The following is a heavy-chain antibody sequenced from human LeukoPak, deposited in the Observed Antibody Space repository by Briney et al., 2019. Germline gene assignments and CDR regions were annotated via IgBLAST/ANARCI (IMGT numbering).Heavy chain of an antibody. CDR2: IYYSGST. CDR1: GGSISSSSYY. J-gene: IGHJ5*02. V-gene: IGHV4-39*01. D-gene: IGHD1-20*01. Sequence: SETLSLTCTVSGGSISSSSYYWGWIRQPPGKGLEWIGSIYYSGSTYYNPSLKSRVTISVDTSKNQFSLKLSSVTAADTAVYYCARRAGRTGINGTSFDPWGQGTLVTVSS. CDR3: ARRAGRTGINGTSFDP.